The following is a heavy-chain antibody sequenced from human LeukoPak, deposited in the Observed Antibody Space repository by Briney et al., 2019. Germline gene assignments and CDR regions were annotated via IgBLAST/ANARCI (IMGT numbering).Heavy chain of an antibody. D-gene: IGHD1-1*01. J-gene: IGHJ4*02. CDR3: ARGIYWSLDS. CDR2: FSGGDGQT. V-gene: IGHV3-23*01. Sequence: PGGSLRLSCAASGFIFNTYGMNWVRQTPGKGLEWISTFSGGDGQTFYADSVKGRFTISRDSSTNTVSLQMSSLRVEDTAVYYCARGIYWSLDSWGQGTLVTDSS. CDR1: GFIFNTYG.